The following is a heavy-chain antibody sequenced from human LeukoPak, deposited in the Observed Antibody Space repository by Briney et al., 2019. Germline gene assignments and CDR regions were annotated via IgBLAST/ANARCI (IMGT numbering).Heavy chain of an antibody. CDR2: IYHSGST. J-gene: IGHJ5*02. CDR3: ARGGFHYDFWSGYSWFDP. CDR1: GGSISSGGYS. Sequence: PSQTLSLTCAVSGGSISSGGYSWSWLRQPPGKGLEWIGYIYHSGSTYYNPSLKSRVTISVDRSKNQFSLKLSSVTAADTAVYYCARGGFHYDFWSGYSWFDPWGQGTLVTVSS. D-gene: IGHD3-3*01. V-gene: IGHV4-30-2*01.